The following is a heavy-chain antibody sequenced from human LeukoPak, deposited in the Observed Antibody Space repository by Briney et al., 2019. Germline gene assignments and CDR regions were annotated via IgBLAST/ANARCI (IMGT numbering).Heavy chain of an antibody. V-gene: IGHV3-21*01. CDR3: ARAGFHYYYGMDV. D-gene: IGHD5-12*01. Sequence: PGGSLRLSCAASGFTFSSYSMNWVRQAPGKGLEWVSSISSSSSYIYYADSVKGRFTISRDNAKNSLYLQMNSLRAEDTAVYYCARAGFHYYYGMDVWGQGTTVTVSS. J-gene: IGHJ6*02. CDR1: GFTFSSYS. CDR2: ISSSSSYI.